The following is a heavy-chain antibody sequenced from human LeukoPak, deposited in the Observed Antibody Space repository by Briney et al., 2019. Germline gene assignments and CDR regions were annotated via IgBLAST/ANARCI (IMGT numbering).Heavy chain of an antibody. CDR1: GLTFASYG. CDR3: ARGVDTAMVFDY. J-gene: IGHJ4*02. V-gene: IGHV4-59*01. CDR2: IYYSGST. D-gene: IGHD5-18*01. Sequence: GSLRLSCAASGLTFASYGMSWVRQAPGKGLEWIGYIYYSGSTNYNPSLKSRVTISVDTSKNQFSLKLSSVTAADTAVYYCARGVDTAMVFDYWGQGTLVTVSS.